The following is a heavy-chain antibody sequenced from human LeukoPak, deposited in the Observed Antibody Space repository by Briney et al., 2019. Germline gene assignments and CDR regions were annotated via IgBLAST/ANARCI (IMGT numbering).Heavy chain of an antibody. Sequence: SETLSLTCAVYGGSFSGYYWSWIRQPPGKGLEWIGEINHSGSTNYNPSLKSRVTISVGTSKNQFSLKLSSVTAADTAVYYCAGHTDYYDSSGYPTDYWGQGTLVTVSS. V-gene: IGHV4-34*01. CDR1: GGSFSGYY. D-gene: IGHD3-22*01. J-gene: IGHJ4*02. CDR2: INHSGST. CDR3: AGHTDYYDSSGYPTDY.